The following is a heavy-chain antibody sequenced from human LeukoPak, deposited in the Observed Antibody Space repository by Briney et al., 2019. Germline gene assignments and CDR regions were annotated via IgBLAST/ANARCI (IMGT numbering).Heavy chain of an antibody. J-gene: IGHJ3*02. V-gene: IGHV4-4*07. CDR3: ARGRYCSADICSGGDAFDI. Sequence: SETLCLTCTVSGGSINNYYWSWIRQPAGKGLEWIGRIYTRGSTNYNPSLKSRVTVSVDTSKNQFSLKLSSVTAADTAVYYCARGRYCSADICSGGDAFDIWGQGTMVSVSS. CDR2: IYTRGST. CDR1: GGSINNYY. D-gene: IGHD2-15*01.